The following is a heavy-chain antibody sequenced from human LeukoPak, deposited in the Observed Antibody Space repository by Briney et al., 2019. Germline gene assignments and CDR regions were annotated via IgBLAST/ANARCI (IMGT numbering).Heavy chain of an antibody. V-gene: IGHV4-59*08. Sequence: PSETLSLTCTVSGGSISSYYWSWIRQPPGKGLEWIGYIYYSGSTNYNPSLESRVTISVDTSKNHFSLKLRSVTAADTAVYYCARHPSHSGSYLKWFDPWGQGTLVTVSS. J-gene: IGHJ5*02. CDR2: IYYSGST. CDR1: GGSISSYY. CDR3: ARHPSHSGSYLKWFDP. D-gene: IGHD1-26*01.